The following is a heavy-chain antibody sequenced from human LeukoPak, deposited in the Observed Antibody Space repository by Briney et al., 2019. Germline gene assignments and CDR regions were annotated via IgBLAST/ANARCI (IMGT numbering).Heavy chain of an antibody. V-gene: IGHV3-48*01. CDR1: GFTFSSYS. D-gene: IGHD1-26*01. J-gene: IGHJ4*02. Sequence: TGGSLRLSCAASGFTFSSYSMNWVRQAPGKGLEWVSYISSSSSTIYYADSVKGRFTISRDNAKNPLYLQMNSLRAEDTAVYYCARDPSGYSGSYVPYYFDYWGQGTLVTVSS. CDR3: ARDPSGYSGSYVPYYFDY. CDR2: ISSSSSTI.